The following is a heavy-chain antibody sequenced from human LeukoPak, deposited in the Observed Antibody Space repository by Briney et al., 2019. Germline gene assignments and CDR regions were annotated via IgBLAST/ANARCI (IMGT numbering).Heavy chain of an antibody. V-gene: IGHV4-38-2*01. J-gene: IGHJ4*02. CDR1: GYIITSGYY. Sequence: SETLSLTCAVSGYIITSGYYWGWIRQPPGKGLEWIGSIYHSGSTYYNPSLKTRVTISVDTSKNQFSLKLSSVTAADTAVYYCAREAHYGDYALYFDYWGQGTLVTVSS. D-gene: IGHD4-17*01. CDR2: IYHSGST. CDR3: AREAHYGDYALYFDY.